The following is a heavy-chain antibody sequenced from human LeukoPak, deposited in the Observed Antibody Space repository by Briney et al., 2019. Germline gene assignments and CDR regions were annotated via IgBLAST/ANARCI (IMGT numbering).Heavy chain of an antibody. D-gene: IGHD2-2*01. CDR1: GYTFTGYY. Sequence: GASVKVSCKASGYTFTGYYMHWVRQAPGQGLEWMGWINPNSGGTNYAQKFQGRDTMTRDTSISTAYMELSRLRSDDTAVYYCAREGPACSSTSCPFDYWSQGTLVTVSS. CDR3: AREGPACSSTSCPFDY. J-gene: IGHJ4*02. CDR2: INPNSGGT. V-gene: IGHV1-2*02.